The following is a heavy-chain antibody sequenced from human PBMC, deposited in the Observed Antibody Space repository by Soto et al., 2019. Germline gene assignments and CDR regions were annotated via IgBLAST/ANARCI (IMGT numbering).Heavy chain of an antibody. J-gene: IGHJ5*02. V-gene: IGHV4-4*02. D-gene: IGHD1-1*01. CDR2: IYHSGST. CDR1: GGSISSSNW. CDR3: ARVPTGAANWFDP. Sequence: SETLSLTCAVPGGSISSSNWWSWVRQPPGKGLEWIGEIYHSGSTNYNPSLKSRVTISVDKSKNQFSLKLSSVTAADTAVYYCARVPTGAANWFDPWGQGTLVTVSS.